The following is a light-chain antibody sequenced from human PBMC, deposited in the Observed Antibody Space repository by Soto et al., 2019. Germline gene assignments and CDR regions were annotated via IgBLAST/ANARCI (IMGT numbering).Light chain of an antibody. Sequence: EIVMTQSPATLSVSPGERATLSCRASQSVSSNLAWYQQKPGQAPRLLIYGASTRATGIPARFSGSRSRTELTHTISSLQSEAVAVYSCQQYKNWPPFGWTFCQGTKVEIK. V-gene: IGKV3-15*01. CDR3: QQYKNWPPFGWT. J-gene: IGKJ1*01. CDR2: GAS. CDR1: QSVSSN.